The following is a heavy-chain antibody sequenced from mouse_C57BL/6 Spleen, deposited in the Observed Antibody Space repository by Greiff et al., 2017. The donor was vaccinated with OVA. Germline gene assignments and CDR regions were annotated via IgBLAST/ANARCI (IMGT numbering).Heavy chain of an antibody. D-gene: IGHD2-5*01. Sequence: QVQLQQSGAELMKPGASVKLSCKATGYTFTGYWIEWVKQRPGHGLEWIGEILPGSGSTNYNEKFKGKATFTADTSSNTAYMQLSSLTTEDSAIYYCARAHPAYYSNLYYAMDYWGQGTSVTVSS. J-gene: IGHJ4*01. CDR1: GYTFTGYW. CDR2: ILPGSGST. V-gene: IGHV1-9*01. CDR3: ARAHPAYYSNLYYAMDY.